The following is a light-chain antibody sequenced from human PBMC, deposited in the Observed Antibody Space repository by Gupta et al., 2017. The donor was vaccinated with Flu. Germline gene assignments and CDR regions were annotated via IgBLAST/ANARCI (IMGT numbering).Light chain of an antibody. CDR3: QAWDSSTAV. V-gene: IGLV3-1*01. CDR1: KLGDKY. CDR2: QDA. Sequence: SYDLTQPPSMSVSPGQTASITCSGDKLGDKYASWYQQKAGQSPVLVIYQDAKRPSGIPERFSGSNSGNTATLTISGTKAMDEADYYCQAWDSSTAVFGGGTKLTVL. J-gene: IGLJ3*02.